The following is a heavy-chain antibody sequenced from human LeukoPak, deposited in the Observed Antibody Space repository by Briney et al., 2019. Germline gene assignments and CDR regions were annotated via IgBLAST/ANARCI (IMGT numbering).Heavy chain of an antibody. D-gene: IGHD6-13*01. CDR1: GYTFTSYG. J-gene: IGHJ4*02. V-gene: IGHV1-18*01. CDR3: ARDRRYSSSWSTFDY. Sequence: GSSVKVSCKASGYTFTSYGISWVRQAPGQGLEWMGWISAYNGNTNYAQKLQGRVTMTTDTSTSTAYMELRSLRSDDTAVYYCARDRRYSSSWSTFDYWGQGTLVTVSS. CDR2: ISAYNGNT.